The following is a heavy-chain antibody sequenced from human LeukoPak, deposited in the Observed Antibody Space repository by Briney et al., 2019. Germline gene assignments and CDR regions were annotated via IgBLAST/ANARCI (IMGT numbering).Heavy chain of an antibody. V-gene: IGHV1-18*01. J-gene: IGHJ3*02. Sequence: ASVKVSCKASGYTFTSYGISWVRQAPGQGLEWMGWISAYNGNTNYAQKLQARVTMTTDTSTSTAYMELRSLRSDDTAVYYCAGDQDYYGSGSFYAFDIWGQGTMVTVSS. D-gene: IGHD3-10*01. CDR2: ISAYNGNT. CDR1: GYTFTSYG. CDR3: AGDQDYYGSGSFYAFDI.